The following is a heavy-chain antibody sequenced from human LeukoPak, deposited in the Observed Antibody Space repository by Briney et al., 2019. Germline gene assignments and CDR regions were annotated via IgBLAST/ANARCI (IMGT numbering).Heavy chain of an antibody. CDR1: GFTFSSYW. D-gene: IGHD1-1*01. CDR3: AREGLEQLEPQGVDY. CDR2: INTDGSST. Sequence: PGRSLRLSCAASGFTFSSYWMHWVRQAPGKGLVWVSRINTDGSSTSYADSVKGRFTISRDNAKNTLYLQMNSLRAEDTAVYYCAREGLEQLEPQGVDYWGQGTLVTVSS. V-gene: IGHV3-74*01. J-gene: IGHJ4*02.